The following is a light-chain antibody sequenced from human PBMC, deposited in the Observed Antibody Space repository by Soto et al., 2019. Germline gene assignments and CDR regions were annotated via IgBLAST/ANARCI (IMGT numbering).Light chain of an antibody. Sequence: DIQMTQSPSSLSASVGDRVTITCQASQDISNYLNWYQQKPGKAPKLLIYDASNLETGVPSRFSGSGAGTDFTFTISSLQPEDIATYYCQQYDNIPRTVGQGTKREIK. CDR1: QDISNY. CDR2: DAS. CDR3: QQYDNIPRT. J-gene: IGKJ2*01. V-gene: IGKV1-33*01.